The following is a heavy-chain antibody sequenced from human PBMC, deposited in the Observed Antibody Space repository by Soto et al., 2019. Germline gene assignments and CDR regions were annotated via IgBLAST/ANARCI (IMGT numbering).Heavy chain of an antibody. CDR1: GGTFSSYA. CDR3: ARGDYYDSSGYYYAWFDP. Sequence: QVQLVQSGAEVKKPGSSVKVSCKASGGTFSSYAISWVRQAPGQGLEWMGGIIPIFGTANYAQKFQGRVTITADESTSTADMELSSLRSEDTAVYYCARGDYYDSSGYYYAWFDPWGQGTLVTVSS. V-gene: IGHV1-69*12. D-gene: IGHD3-22*01. J-gene: IGHJ5*02. CDR2: IIPIFGTA.